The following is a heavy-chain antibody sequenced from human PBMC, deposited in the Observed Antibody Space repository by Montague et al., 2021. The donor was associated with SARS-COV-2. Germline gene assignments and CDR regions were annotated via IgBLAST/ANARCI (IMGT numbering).Heavy chain of an antibody. D-gene: IGHD3-10*01. Sequence: SETLSLTCAVHGGSSRTYSWNWIRQPPGKGLEWIGEIHHGGSTNYNPSLKSRVTISADTSKNQFSLKLTSVAAADTAVYYCARLGDGVVPSPILGVGPYYSYYYMDVWGKGTTVTVSS. CDR3: ARLGDGVVPSPILGVGPYYSYYYMDV. V-gene: IGHV4-34*01. CDR2: IHHGGST. J-gene: IGHJ6*03. CDR1: GGSSRTYS.